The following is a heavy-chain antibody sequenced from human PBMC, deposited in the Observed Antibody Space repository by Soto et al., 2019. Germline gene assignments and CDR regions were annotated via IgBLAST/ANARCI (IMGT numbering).Heavy chain of an antibody. J-gene: IGHJ4*02. V-gene: IGHV1-18*01. CDR3: ARVAYGINKLDC. CDR2: ISGYNGNT. D-gene: IGHD4-17*01. Sequence: QVQLVQSGAEVKKPGASVKVSCKASGYTFTSYGVSWVRQAPGQGLEWMGWISGYNGNTNYAHKLQGRVTMTADTSTSTAYVELTSLRSDDTAVYYCARVAYGINKLDCWGQGTLVTVSS. CDR1: GYTFTSYG.